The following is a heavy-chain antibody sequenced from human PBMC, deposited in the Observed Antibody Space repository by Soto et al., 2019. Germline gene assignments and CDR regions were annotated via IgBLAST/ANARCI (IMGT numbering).Heavy chain of an antibody. CDR2: ISSSGSTI. D-gene: IGHD1-26*01. Sequence: EVQLVGSGGGWVQPGGSLRLSCAASGFNFSSYEMNWVRKAPGKGLVWVSYISSSGSTIYYSDSVQGRFTISRDNAKNSLDLQMNSLRAEDTAVYYCARHPPRGIYWGDYFDYCGQGTLVTVSS. CDR3: ARHPPRGIYWGDYFDY. J-gene: IGHJ4*02. V-gene: IGHV3-48*03. CDR1: GFNFSSYE.